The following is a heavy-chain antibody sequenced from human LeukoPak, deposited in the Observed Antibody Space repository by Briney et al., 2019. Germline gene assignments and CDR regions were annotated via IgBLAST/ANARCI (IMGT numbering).Heavy chain of an antibody. CDR3: ARHEVRGFGWFDP. D-gene: IGHD3-10*01. Sequence: SETLTLTCTVSGGSISSYYWSWIRQPPGKGLEWIGYIYYSGSTNYNPSPKSRVTISVDTSKNQFSLKLSSVTAADTAVYYCARHEVRGFGWFDPWGQGTLVTVSS. CDR1: GGSISSYY. J-gene: IGHJ5*02. V-gene: IGHV4-59*08. CDR2: IYYSGST.